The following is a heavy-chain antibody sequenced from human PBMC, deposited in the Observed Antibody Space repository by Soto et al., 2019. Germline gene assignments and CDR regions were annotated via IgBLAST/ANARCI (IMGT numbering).Heavy chain of an antibody. CDR1: GGSISSSSYY. D-gene: IGHD6-19*01. V-gene: IGHV4-39*01. CDR3: ARHGRRIAVAGPPFDY. J-gene: IGHJ4*02. Sequence: SETLSLTCTVSGGSISSSSYYWGWIRQPPGKGLEWIGSIYYSGSTYYNPSLKSRVTISVDTSKNQFSLKLSSVTAADTAVYYCARHGRRIAVAGPPFDYWGQGTLVTVSS. CDR2: IYYSGST.